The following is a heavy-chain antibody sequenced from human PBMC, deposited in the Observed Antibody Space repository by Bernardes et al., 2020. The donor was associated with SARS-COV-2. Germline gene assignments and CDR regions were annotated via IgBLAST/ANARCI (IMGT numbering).Heavy chain of an antibody. CDR1: GFTFTSSA. CDR3: AADRTYYDFWSGYYTANWFDP. J-gene: IGHJ5*02. CDR2: IVVGSGNT. Sequence: SVKVSCKASGFTFTSSAVQWVRQARGQRLEWIGWIVVGSGNTNYAQKFQERVTITRDMSTSTAYMELSSLRSEDTAVYYCAADRTYYDFWSGYYTANWFDPWGQGTLVTVSS. D-gene: IGHD3-3*01. V-gene: IGHV1-58*01.